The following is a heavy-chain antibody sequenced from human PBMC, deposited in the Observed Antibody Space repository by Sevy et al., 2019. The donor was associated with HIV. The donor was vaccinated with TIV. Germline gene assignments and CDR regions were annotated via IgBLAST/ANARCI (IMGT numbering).Heavy chain of an antibody. J-gene: IGHJ4*02. D-gene: IGHD3-10*01. V-gene: IGHV3-30*18. CDR3: ANDRGGLFGGLLKYYLDY. CDR2: ISYDGSNK. Sequence: GGSLRLSCGASGFTFSSSGLHWVRQAPGRGLEWVAVISYDGSNKYYADSVKGRFTISRDNSKNTLYLQMNSLRPEDTAMYYCANDRGGLFGGLLKYYLDYWGQGTLVTVSS. CDR1: GFTFSSSG.